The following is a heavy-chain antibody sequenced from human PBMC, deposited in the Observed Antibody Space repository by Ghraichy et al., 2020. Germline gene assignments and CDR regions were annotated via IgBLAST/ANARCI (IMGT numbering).Heavy chain of an antibody. CDR1: GFNLNDYY. J-gene: IGHJ6*02. CDR3: AREKAYGSGDYYGLDV. D-gene: IGHD3-10*01. V-gene: IGHV3-11*05. CDR2: ISSSGEYT. Sequence: GGSLRLSCAGSGFNLNDYYISWIRQAPGKGLEWISFISSSGEYTTYADSEKGRSAISRDTAENSVYLQMNGLRAEDTAVYYCAREKAYGSGDYYGLDVWGQGTTVTVSS.